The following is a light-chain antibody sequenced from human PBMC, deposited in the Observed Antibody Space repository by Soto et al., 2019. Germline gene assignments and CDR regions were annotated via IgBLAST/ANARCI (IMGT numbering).Light chain of an antibody. J-gene: IGKJ2*01. CDR1: QSVRSSY. V-gene: IGKV3-20*01. CDR3: QQYGSSPYT. Sequence: ENVLTQSPGTLSLSPGERATLSCRASQSVRSSYLAWYQQRPGHAPRLLIYCASTRATDIPDRFSGSGSGTDFTLTISSLEPEDFAMFYCQQYGSSPYTFGQGNKLEI. CDR2: CAS.